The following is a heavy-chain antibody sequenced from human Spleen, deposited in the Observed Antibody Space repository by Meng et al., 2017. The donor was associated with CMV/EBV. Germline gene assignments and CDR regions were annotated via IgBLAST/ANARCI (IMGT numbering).Heavy chain of an antibody. CDR2: ISSNGGST. CDR1: GFTFSSYA. Sequence: GGSLRLSCAASGFTFSSYAMHWVRQAPGKGLEYVSAISSNGGSTYYADSVKGRFTISRDNSKNTLYLQMSSLRAEDMAVYYCARGMGAAIYYYGMDVWGQGTTVTVSS. D-gene: IGHD2-2*02. CDR3: ARGMGAAIYYYGMDV. V-gene: IGHV3-64*02. J-gene: IGHJ6*02.